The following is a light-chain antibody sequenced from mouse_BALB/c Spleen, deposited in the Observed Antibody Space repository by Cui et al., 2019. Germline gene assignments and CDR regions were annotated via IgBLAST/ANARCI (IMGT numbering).Light chain of an antibody. Sequence: QIVLTQSPALMSASPGEKVTMTCSASSSVSYMYWYQQKPRSSPKPWIYLTSNLASGVPARFSGSGSGTSYSLTISSMEAEDAATYYCQQWSSKTFGGGTKLEIK. CDR2: LTS. CDR1: SSVSY. V-gene: IGKV4-68*01. CDR3: QQWSSKT. J-gene: IGKJ1*01.